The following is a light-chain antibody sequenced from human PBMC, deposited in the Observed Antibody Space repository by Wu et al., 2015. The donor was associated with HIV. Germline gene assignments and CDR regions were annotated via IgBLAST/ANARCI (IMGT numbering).Light chain of an antibody. CDR2: GAS. CDR1: QSVSSN. CDR3: QQYGSSPLT. J-gene: IGKJ4*01. Sequence: EIVMTQSPATLSVSPGERATLSCRASQSVSSNLAWIQQKPGQAPRLLIYGASSRATGIPDRFSGSGSGTDFTLTISRLEPEDFAVYYCQQYGSSPLTFGGGTKVDI. V-gene: IGKV3-20*01.